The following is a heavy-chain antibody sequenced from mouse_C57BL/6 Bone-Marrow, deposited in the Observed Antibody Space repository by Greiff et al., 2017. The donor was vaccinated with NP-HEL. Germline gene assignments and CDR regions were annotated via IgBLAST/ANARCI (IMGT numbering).Heavy chain of an antibody. CDR2: IYPRSGNT. V-gene: IGHV1-81*01. CDR1: GYTFTSYG. Sequence: VQLQQSGAELARPGASVKLSCKAPGYTFTSYGISWVKQRTGQGLEWNGEIYPRSGNTYYNEKFKGKATLTADKSSSTAYMELRSLTSEDSAVYFCASGIYYEAYWGQGTLVTVSA. CDR3: ASGIYYEAY. D-gene: IGHD2-4*01. J-gene: IGHJ3*01.